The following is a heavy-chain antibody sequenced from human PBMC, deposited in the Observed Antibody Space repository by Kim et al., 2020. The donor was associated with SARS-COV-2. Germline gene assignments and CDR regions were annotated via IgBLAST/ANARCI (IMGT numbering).Heavy chain of an antibody. CDR3: ARPQERTFSTGWYAGY. V-gene: IGHV5-51*01. CDR1: GYSFTSYW. Sequence: GESLKISCKGSGYSFTSYWIGWVRQMPGKGLEWMGMIYPGDSTTRYSPSFQGQVTVSVDKSISTAYLQWNSLEAPDTAMCYCARPQERTFSTGWYAGYWGQGTLVTVSS. CDR2: IYPGDSTT. D-gene: IGHD6-19*01. J-gene: IGHJ4*02.